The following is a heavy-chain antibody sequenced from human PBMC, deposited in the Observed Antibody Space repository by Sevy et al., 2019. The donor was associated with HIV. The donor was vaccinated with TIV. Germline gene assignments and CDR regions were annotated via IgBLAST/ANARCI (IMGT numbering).Heavy chain of an antibody. D-gene: IGHD6-13*01. CDR1: GFTFSDHY. CDR3: ARVRGSSWYESCFDY. Sequence: GGSLRLSCAASGFTFSDHYMDWVRQAPGKGLEWVGRIRDKDNSHTTEYAASVNGRFTISRDDSKKSLYLQLNSLKTEDTAVYYCARVRGSSWYESCFDYWGQGTLVTVSS. J-gene: IGHJ4*02. V-gene: IGHV3-72*01. CDR2: IRDKDNSHTT.